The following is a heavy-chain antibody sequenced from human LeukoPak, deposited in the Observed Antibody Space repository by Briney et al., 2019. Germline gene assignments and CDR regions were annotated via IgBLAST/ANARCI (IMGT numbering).Heavy chain of an antibody. D-gene: IGHD3-22*01. J-gene: IGHJ6*03. Sequence: GGSLRLSCAASGFTFSSYGMHWVRQAPGKGLEWVAFIRYDGSNKYYADSVKGRFTISRDNSKNTLYLQMNSLRAEDTAVYYCAKDDLDSSGWRGPVFYYYYMDVWGKGTTVTVPS. CDR3: AKDDLDSSGWRGPVFYYYYMDV. CDR1: GFTFSSYG. CDR2: IRYDGSNK. V-gene: IGHV3-30*02.